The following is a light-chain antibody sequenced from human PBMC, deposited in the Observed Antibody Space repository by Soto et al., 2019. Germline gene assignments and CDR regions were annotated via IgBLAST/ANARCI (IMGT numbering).Light chain of an antibody. Sequence: QSVLTQPPSASGTPGQRVTISCSGSSSNIGSNYVYWYQQFPGTAPKLLIYRNNQRPSGVADRFSGSKSGTSASLAISGLRSEDEADYYCAAWDDSLSGVVFGGGTKVTVL. CDR3: AAWDDSLSGVV. J-gene: IGLJ2*01. V-gene: IGLV1-47*01. CDR1: SSNIGSNY. CDR2: RNN.